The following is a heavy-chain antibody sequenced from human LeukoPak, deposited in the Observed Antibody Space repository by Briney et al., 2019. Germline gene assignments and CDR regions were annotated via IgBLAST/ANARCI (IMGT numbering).Heavy chain of an antibody. CDR3: ARDRITIFGVVRHYYMDV. J-gene: IGHJ6*03. CDR1: GFTFSSYG. V-gene: IGHV3-33*01. Sequence: GRSLRLSCAASGFTFSSYGMHWVRQAPGKGLEWVAVIWYDGSNKYYADSVKGRFTISRDNSKNTLYLQMNSLRAEDTAVYYCARDRITIFGVVRHYYMDVWGKRTTVTVSS. CDR2: IWYDGSNK. D-gene: IGHD3-3*01.